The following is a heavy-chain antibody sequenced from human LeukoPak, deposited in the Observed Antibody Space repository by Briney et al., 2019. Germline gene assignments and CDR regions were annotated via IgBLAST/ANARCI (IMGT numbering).Heavy chain of an antibody. D-gene: IGHD6-19*01. J-gene: IGHJ4*02. V-gene: IGHV3-23*01. CDR1: GFTFSSYA. CDR3: ARFRRRAVAGTWDY. Sequence: PGGSLRLSCAASGFTFSSYAMSWVRQAPGKGLEWVSAISGSGGSTYYADSVKGRFTISRDNSKNTLYLQMNSLRAEDTAVYYCARFRRRAVAGTWDYWGQGTLVTVSS. CDR2: ISGSGGST.